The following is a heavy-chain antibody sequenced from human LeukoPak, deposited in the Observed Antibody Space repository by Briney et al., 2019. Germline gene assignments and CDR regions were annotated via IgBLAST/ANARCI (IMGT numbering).Heavy chain of an antibody. Sequence: GGSLRLSCAASGFTFSSYGMSWVRQAPGKGLEWVSAISGSGGSTYYADSVKGRFTISRDNSKNTLYLQMNSLRAEDTAVYYCAKDLHPNDIAAAGHDAFDIWGQGTMVTVSS. CDR2: ISGSGGST. J-gene: IGHJ3*02. CDR3: AKDLHPNDIAAAGHDAFDI. D-gene: IGHD6-13*01. V-gene: IGHV3-23*01. CDR1: GFTFSSYG.